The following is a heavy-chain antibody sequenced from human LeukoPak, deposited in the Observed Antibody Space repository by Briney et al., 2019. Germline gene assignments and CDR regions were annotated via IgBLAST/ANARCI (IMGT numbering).Heavy chain of an antibody. CDR3: ARVGIAYYYDSSGYYTDF. CDR2: IKQDGSEK. D-gene: IGHD3-22*01. J-gene: IGHJ4*02. CDR1: GFTFSAYW. V-gene: IGHV3-7*01. Sequence: PGGSLRLSCAASGFTFSAYWMTWVRQAPGKGLEWVANIKQDGSEKHFVDSVKGRFTISRDNAKNSLYLQMNSLRAEDTAVYYCARVGIAYYYDSSGYYTDFWGQGTLVTVSS.